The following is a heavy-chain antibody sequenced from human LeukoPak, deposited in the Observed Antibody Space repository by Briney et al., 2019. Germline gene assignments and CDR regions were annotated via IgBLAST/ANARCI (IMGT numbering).Heavy chain of an antibody. CDR1: GFTFSSYA. D-gene: IGHD6-13*01. V-gene: IGHV3-30-3*01. CDR2: ISYDGSNK. CDR3: VEKAAGTERSDY. Sequence: GGSLRLSCAASGFTFSSYAMHWVRQAPGKGLEWVAVISYDGSNKYYADSVKGRFTISRDNSKNTLYLQMNSLRAEDTAVYYCVEKAAGTERSDYWGQGTLVTVSS. J-gene: IGHJ4*02.